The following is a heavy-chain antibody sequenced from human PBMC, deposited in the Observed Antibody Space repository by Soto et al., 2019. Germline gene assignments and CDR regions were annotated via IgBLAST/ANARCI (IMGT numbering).Heavy chain of an antibody. CDR2: MSPKNENT. D-gene: IGHD1-1*01. Sequence: ASMKVSYNASGYTSDTVNINWSPNDNGQGFGWMGWMSPKNENTGYAQKYQSRINMNRDTSRSTTDMELTSLTSDDTAVYYCARGVDAGMDVWGQGIMVTAP. V-gene: IGHV1-8*01. CDR3: ARGVDAGMDV. J-gene: IGHJ6*02. CDR1: GYTSDTVN.